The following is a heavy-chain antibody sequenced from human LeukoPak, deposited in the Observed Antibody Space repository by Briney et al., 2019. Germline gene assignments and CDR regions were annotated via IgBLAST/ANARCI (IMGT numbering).Heavy chain of an antibody. D-gene: IGHD5-12*01. J-gene: IGHJ4*02. V-gene: IGHV4-61*08. CDR1: GGSISSGGYY. CDR3: ARTGVVATSYFFDY. Sequence: PSQTLSLTCIVSGGSISSGGYYWSWIRQPPGKGLERIGFIYYSGSANYNPSLRSRVTMSVDTSKNQFSLKLTSVTAADTAVYYCARTGVVATSYFFDYWGQGILVTVSS. CDR2: IYYSGSA.